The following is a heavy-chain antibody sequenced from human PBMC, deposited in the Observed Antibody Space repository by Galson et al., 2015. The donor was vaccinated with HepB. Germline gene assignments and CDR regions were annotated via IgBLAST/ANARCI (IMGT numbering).Heavy chain of an antibody. V-gene: IGHV3-30*18. J-gene: IGHJ5*02. CDR1: GFTFSSYG. CDR3: AKALGQQLVLGFDP. D-gene: IGHD6-13*01. CDR2: ISYDGSNK. Sequence: SLRLSCAASGFTFSSYGMHWVRQAPGKGLEWVAVISYDGSNKYYADSVKGRFTISRDNSKNTLYLQMNSLRAEDTAVYYCAKALGQQLVLGFDPWGQGTLVTVSS.